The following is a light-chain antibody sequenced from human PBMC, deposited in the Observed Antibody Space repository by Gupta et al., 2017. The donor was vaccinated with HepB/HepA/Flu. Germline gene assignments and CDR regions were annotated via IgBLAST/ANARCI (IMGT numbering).Light chain of an antibody. CDR2: DAS. Sequence: IQMTHSPSSLSASVGDRVTITCQASQDISNYLNWYQQKPGKAPKLLIYDASNLETGVPSRFSGSGSGTDFTFTISSLQPEDIATYYCQQYDCGVTFGPGTKVDIK. CDR3: QQYDCGVT. J-gene: IGKJ3*01. V-gene: IGKV1-33*01. CDR1: QDISNY.